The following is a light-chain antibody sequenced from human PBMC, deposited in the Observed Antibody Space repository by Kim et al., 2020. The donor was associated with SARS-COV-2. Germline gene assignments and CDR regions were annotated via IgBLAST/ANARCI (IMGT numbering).Light chain of an antibody. CDR3: QQYVRSPYS. CDR1: QSMTRTY. Sequence: EIVLTQSPGTLSLSPGERATLSCRASQSMTRTYVAWYQQKPGQAPRLLIYDASSRATGIPGRFSGSGSATDFTLTISRLEPEDFAVYYCQQYVRSPYSFGRGTKLEI. J-gene: IGKJ2*03. V-gene: IGKV3-20*01. CDR2: DAS.